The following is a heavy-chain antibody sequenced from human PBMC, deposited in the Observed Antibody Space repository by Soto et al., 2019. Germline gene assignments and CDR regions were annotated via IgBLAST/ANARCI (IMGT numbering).Heavy chain of an antibody. CDR3: ARDLLSGANYYAY. CDR2: ISGGSDFI. Sequence: PGGSLRLSCEASGFAFSNFAMNWVRQAPGKGLEWVSSISGGSDFIYYTDSVKGRFTISRDNAKNTLYLQMTGLGGDDTAVYYCARDLLSGANYYAYWGQGTLVTVSS. CDR1: GFAFSNFA. J-gene: IGHJ4*02. V-gene: IGHV3-21*01. D-gene: IGHD6-19*01.